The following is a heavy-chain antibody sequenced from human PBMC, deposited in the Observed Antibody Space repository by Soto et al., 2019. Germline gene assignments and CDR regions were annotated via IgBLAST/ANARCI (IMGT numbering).Heavy chain of an antibody. CDR3: ATWHEREHAYDV. J-gene: IGHJ3*01. V-gene: IGHV3-53*01. CDR1: GLTISGKKY. D-gene: IGHD1-1*01. Sequence: DVQLVESGGGLIQPGESLSLSCAAFGLTISGKKYVAWVRQAPGKGLEWVSGLYDVDGSFYADSVRGRFTTSSDSSKTTVYLQMHDLRPDDTAVYYCATWHEREHAYDVWGQGTTVTGSS. CDR2: LYDVDGS.